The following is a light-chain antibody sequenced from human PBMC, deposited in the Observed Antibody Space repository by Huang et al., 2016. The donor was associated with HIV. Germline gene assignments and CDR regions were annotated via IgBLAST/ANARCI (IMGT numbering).Light chain of an antibody. J-gene: IGKJ3*01. CDR1: QSVSSSY. CDR2: GAS. Sequence: EIVLTQSPGTLSLSPGERATLSCTASQSVSSSYLAWYQKKPGQAPSLRIYGASTRATGIPDRFSGSGSGTDFTLTISRLEPEDFGVYYCQQYGSSRGFTFGPGTKVDIK. V-gene: IGKV3-20*01. CDR3: QQYGSSRGFT.